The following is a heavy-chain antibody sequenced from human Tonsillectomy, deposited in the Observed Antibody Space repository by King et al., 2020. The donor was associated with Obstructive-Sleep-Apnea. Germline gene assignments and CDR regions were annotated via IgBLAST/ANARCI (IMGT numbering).Heavy chain of an antibody. CDR2: IYYSGST. CDR3: ARLALYDYVWGSYRYFDY. Sequence: VQLQESGPGLVKPSETLSLTCTVSVGSISSYYWSWIRQPPGKGLEWIGYIYYSGSTNYNPSLKSRVTISVDSSKNQFSLKLSSVTAADTAVYYCARLALYDYVWGSYRYFDYWGQGTLVTVSS. CDR1: VGSISSYY. V-gene: IGHV4-59*08. D-gene: IGHD3-16*02. J-gene: IGHJ4*02.